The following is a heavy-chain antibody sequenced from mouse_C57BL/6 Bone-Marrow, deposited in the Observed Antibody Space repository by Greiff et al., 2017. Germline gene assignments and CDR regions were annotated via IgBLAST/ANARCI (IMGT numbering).Heavy chain of an antibody. CDR1: GYTFTDYY. J-gene: IGHJ4*01. CDR3: ARGYYAMDY. CDR2: IYPGSGNT. Sequence: VKLQESGAELVRPGASVKLSCKASGYTFTDYYINWVQQRPGQGLEWIARIYPGSGNTYSNEKFKGKATLTAEKSSSTAYMQLSSLTSEDSAVYFCARGYYAMDYWGQGTSVTVSS. V-gene: IGHV1-76*01.